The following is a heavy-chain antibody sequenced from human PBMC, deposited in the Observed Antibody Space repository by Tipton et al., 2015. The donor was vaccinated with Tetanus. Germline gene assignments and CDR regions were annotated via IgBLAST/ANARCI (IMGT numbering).Heavy chain of an antibody. CDR3: ARGRITMVRGVRSIYYFDY. CDR2: IYYSGST. V-gene: IGHV4-59*01. D-gene: IGHD3-10*01. J-gene: IGHJ4*02. CDR1: AGSISSYY. Sequence: TLSLTCTVSAGSISSYYWSWIRQPPGKGLEWIGYIYYSGSTNYNPSLKSRVTISVDTSKNQFSLKLSSVTAADTAVYYCARGRITMVRGVRSIYYFDYWGQGTLVTVSS.